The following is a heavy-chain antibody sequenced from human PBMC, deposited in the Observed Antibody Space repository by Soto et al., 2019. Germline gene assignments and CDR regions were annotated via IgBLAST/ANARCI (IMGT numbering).Heavy chain of an antibody. CDR2: IIPIFGTA. D-gene: IGHD5-18*01. J-gene: IGHJ4*02. Sequence: SVKVSFKASGGTFSSYAISWVRQAPGQGLEWMGGIIPIFGTANYAQKFQGRVTITADESTSTAYMELSSLRSEDTAVYYCVLQLWPQGQVDYWGQGTLVTVSS. V-gene: IGHV1-69*13. CDR3: VLQLWPQGQVDY. CDR1: GGTFSSYA.